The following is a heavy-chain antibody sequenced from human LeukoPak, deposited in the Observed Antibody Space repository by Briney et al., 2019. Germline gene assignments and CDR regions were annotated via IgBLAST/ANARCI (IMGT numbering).Heavy chain of an antibody. Sequence: XAXXGFTFXSYWMSWVRQAPGKGLEWVANIKQDGSEKYYVDSVKGRFTISRDNAKNSLYLQMNSLRAEDTAGYYCAXVSXNTVTTLQXLDYWGQGTLVTVSS. CDR1: GFTFXSYW. CDR3: AXVSXNTVTTLQXLDY. D-gene: IGHD4-17*01. J-gene: IGHJ4*02. V-gene: IGHV3-7*01. CDR2: IKQDGSEK.